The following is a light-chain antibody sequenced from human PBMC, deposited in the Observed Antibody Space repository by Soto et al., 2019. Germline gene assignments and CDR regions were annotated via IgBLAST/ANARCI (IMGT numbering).Light chain of an antibody. Sequence: DIQMTQSPSSLSASVGDRVTITCRSSQSIISYLNRYQQKAGKAPQLLIYAGSSLQSRVPARFGGGGTGTDFPLTNSSLQPEEPPTYYCQQSYSGPRTFGQGTKLEIK. CDR2: AGS. V-gene: IGKV1-39*01. CDR1: QSIISY. J-gene: IGKJ2*02. CDR3: QQSYSGPRT.